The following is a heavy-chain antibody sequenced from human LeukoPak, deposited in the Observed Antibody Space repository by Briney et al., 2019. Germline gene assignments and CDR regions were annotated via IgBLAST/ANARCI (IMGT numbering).Heavy chain of an antibody. D-gene: IGHD3-10*01. J-gene: IGHJ6*04. CDR2: INSDGSST. V-gene: IGHV3-74*01. CDR1: GFTFSSYW. Sequence: GGSLRLSCAASGFTFSSYWMHWVRQAPGKGLVWVSRINSDGSSTSYADSVKGRFTISRDNAKNTLYLQMISLRAEDTAVYYCASNYGSGSYYKYYYYGMDVWGKGTTVTVSS. CDR3: ASNYGSGSYYKYYYYGMDV.